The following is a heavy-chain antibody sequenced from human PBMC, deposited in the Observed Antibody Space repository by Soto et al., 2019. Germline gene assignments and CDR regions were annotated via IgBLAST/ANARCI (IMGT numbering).Heavy chain of an antibody. CDR2: INHSGST. CDR1: GGSFSGYY. CDR3: ARLTIADQNYYYYGMDV. J-gene: IGHJ6*02. Sequence: PSETLSLTCAVYGGSFSGYYWSWIRQPPGKGLEWIGEINHSGSTNYNPSLKSRVTISVDTSKNQFSLKLSSVTAADTAVYYCARLTIADQNYYYYGMDVWGQGTTVTVSS. D-gene: IGHD6-13*01. V-gene: IGHV4-34*01.